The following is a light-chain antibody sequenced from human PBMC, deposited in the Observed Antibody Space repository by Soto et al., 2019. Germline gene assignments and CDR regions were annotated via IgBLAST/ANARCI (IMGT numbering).Light chain of an antibody. CDR3: QQSYSTLWT. Sequence: DIQMTQSPSSLSASLLDRVTITCRASQSISTYLNWYQQKPGKAPKLLIYAASNLQSGVPSRFSGSGSGTDFTLTISSLQPEDFATYYCQQSYSTLWTFGQGTKVDIK. CDR1: QSISTY. V-gene: IGKV1-39*01. J-gene: IGKJ1*01. CDR2: AAS.